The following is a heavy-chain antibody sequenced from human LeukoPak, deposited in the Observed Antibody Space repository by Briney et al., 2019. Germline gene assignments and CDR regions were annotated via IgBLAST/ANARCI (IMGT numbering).Heavy chain of an antibody. D-gene: IGHD3-10*01. CDR3: ARHYYYGSGTYSYFDY. V-gene: IGHV5-51*01. Sequence: PGESLKISCKGSGYSFTNYWIGWVRQMPGKGLEWMGIIYPGDSDTRYSPSFQGQVTISADKSISTAYLQWSSLKASDTAMYYCARHYYYGSGTYSYFDYWGQGTLVTVSS. CDR2: IYPGDSDT. J-gene: IGHJ4*02. CDR1: GYSFTNYW.